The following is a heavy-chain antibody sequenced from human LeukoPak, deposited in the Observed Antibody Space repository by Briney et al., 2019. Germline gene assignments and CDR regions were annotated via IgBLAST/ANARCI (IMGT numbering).Heavy chain of an antibody. J-gene: IGHJ6*02. CDR1: GGSFSGYY. CDR3: ARLTYYYDSSGYYYHYYYYGMDV. Sequence: PSETLSLTCAVYGGSFSGYYWSWIRQPPGKGLEWIGEINHSGSTNYNPSLKSRVTISEDTSKNQFSLKLSSVTAADTAVYYCARLTYYYDSSGYYYHYYYYGMDVWGQGTTVTVSS. CDR2: INHSGST. D-gene: IGHD3-22*01. V-gene: IGHV4-34*01.